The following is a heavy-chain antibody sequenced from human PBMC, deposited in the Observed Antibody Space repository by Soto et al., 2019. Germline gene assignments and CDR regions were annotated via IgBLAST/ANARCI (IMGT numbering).Heavy chain of an antibody. V-gene: IGHV3-23*01. CDR2: ISGSGGST. J-gene: IGHJ4*02. Sequence: EVQLLESGGGLVQPGGSLRLSCAASGFTFSSYAMSWVRQAPGKGLEWVSAISGSGGSTYYADSVKGRFTISRDNSKNTLYLQRNSLRAEDTAVYYCAKFMYDYGDYDYCDYWGQGTLVTFSS. CDR1: GFTFSSYA. D-gene: IGHD4-17*01. CDR3: AKFMYDYGDYDYCDY.